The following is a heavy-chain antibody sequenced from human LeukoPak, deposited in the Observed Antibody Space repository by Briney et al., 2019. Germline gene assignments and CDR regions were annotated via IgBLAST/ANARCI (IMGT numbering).Heavy chain of an antibody. CDR2: INGDGINI. D-gene: IGHD3-9*01. J-gene: IGHJ6*02. V-gene: IGHV3-74*01. Sequence: PGGSLRLSCEASGFTFSSYWMHWVRHDPRKGMVWVSRINGDGININYADSVRGRFTISRDNAKNTLYLQMNTLRVEDTAVYYCARDLMDYDVSTGLHHYYLDVWGQGTTVTVSS. CDR3: ARDLMDYDVSTGLHHYYLDV. CDR1: GFTFSSYW.